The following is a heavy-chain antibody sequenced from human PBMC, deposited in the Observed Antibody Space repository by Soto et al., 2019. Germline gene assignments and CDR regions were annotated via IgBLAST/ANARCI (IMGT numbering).Heavy chain of an antibody. CDR2: TYYRSKWYN. CDR3: ARDRAVAGHKGTYYGMDV. CDR1: GDSVSSNSAA. J-gene: IGHJ6*02. V-gene: IGHV6-1*01. Sequence: PSQTLSLTCAISGDSVSSNSAAWNWIRQSPSRGLEWLGRTYYRSKWYNDYAVSVNSRITINPDTSKNQFSLQLNSVTPEDTAVYYCARDRAVAGHKGTYYGMDVWGQGTTVTVSS. D-gene: IGHD6-19*01.